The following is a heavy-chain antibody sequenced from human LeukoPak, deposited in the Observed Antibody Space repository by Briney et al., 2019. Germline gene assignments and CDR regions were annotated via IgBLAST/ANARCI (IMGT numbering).Heavy chain of an antibody. V-gene: IGHV3-7*01. CDR2: IQPDGREQ. Sequence: GGSLRLSCAASGFTFSSYGMHWVRQAPGKGLEWVGNIQPDGREQYPVDSVKGRFTISRDNARNLVFLQMNSLRVEDTAVYYCASQSFARFDPWGQGTLVTVSS. CDR3: ASQSFARFDP. J-gene: IGHJ5*02. D-gene: IGHD3-16*01. CDR1: GFTFSSYG.